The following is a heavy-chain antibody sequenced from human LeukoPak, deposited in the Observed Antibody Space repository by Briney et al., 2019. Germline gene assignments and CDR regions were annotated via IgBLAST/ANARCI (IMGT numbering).Heavy chain of an antibody. Sequence: GGSLRLSCSASGFTFSSYAMHWVRQAPGKGLEYVSAISSNGGSTYYADSVKGRFAISRDNSKNTVYLEMNSLRVEDTAMYYCSKERPEEYYASGSYFDYWGQGTLVTVSS. D-gene: IGHD3-10*01. V-gene: IGHV3-64*04. CDR3: SKERPEEYYASGSYFDY. CDR1: GFTFSSYA. J-gene: IGHJ4*02. CDR2: ISSNGGST.